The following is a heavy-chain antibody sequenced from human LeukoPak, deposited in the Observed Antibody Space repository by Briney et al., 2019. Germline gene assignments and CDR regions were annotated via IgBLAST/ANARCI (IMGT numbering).Heavy chain of an antibody. CDR2: ISYDGSNK. D-gene: IGHD1-26*01. CDR1: GFTFSSYA. V-gene: IGHV3-30*04. J-gene: IGHJ6*03. CDR3: ARRYYGPSGSYMDV. Sequence: GGSLRLSCAASGFTFSSYAMHWVRQAPGKGLEWVTVISYDGSNKYYADSMKGRFTISRDNSKNTLYLQMSSLRAEDTAVYSCARRYYGPSGSYMDVWGKGTTVTISS.